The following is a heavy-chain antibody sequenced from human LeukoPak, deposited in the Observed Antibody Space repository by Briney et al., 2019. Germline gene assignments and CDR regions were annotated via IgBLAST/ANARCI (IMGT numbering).Heavy chain of an antibody. Sequence: PGGSLRLSCAASGFTFSSYEMNWVRQAPGKGLEWVSYISSSGSTIYYADSVKGRFTISRDNAKNSLYLQMNSLRAEDTAVYYCAKESGLYSYARFDYWGQGTLVTVSS. D-gene: IGHD5-18*01. J-gene: IGHJ4*02. CDR1: GFTFSSYE. V-gene: IGHV3-48*03. CDR3: AKESGLYSYARFDY. CDR2: ISSSGSTI.